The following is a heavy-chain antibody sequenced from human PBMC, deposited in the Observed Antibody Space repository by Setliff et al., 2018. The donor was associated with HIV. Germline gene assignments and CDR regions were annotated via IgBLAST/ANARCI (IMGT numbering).Heavy chain of an antibody. CDR2: FDPEDDET. Sequence: ASVKVSCKVSGYSLTELSIHWVRQAPGEGLEWMGGFDPEDDETVYAEKFQGRVTMTEDTSTSTAYMELRSLRSDDTAIYYCARDAPRNTEAAPGYWGQGTLVTVSS. J-gene: IGHJ4*02. V-gene: IGHV1-24*01. CDR1: GYSLTELS. D-gene: IGHD6-6*01. CDR3: ARDAPRNTEAAPGY.